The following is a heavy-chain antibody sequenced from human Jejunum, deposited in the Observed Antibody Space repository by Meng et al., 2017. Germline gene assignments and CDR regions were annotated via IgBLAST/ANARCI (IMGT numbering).Heavy chain of an antibody. CDR2: ISPYNGNT. CDR1: GYTFTSFG. D-gene: IGHD3-10*01. J-gene: IGHJ4*02. V-gene: IGHV1-18*01. Sequence: QVQLGQSGAEVKKPGASVKVSCKTSGYTFTSFGISWVRQAPGQGLEWMGWISPYNGNTKYAQKLQGRVTMTTDTSTSTAYMELRSLRSDDTAVYYCARDGVSFTMVRGGTYWGQGTLVTVSS. CDR3: ARDGVSFTMVRGGTY.